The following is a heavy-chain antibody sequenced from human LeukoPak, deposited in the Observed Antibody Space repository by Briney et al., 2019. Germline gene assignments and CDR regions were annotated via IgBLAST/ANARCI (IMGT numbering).Heavy chain of an antibody. Sequence: ASVKVSCKASGYTFTSYAMNWVRQAPGQGLEWMGWINTNTGNPTYAQGFTGRFVFSLDTSVSTAYLQIGSLKAEDTAVYYCARQMTDCSGGSCLREDNWFDPWGQGTLVTVSS. D-gene: IGHD2-15*01. CDR2: INTNTGNP. CDR1: GYTFTSYA. CDR3: ARQMTDCSGGSCLREDNWFDP. J-gene: IGHJ5*02. V-gene: IGHV7-4-1*01.